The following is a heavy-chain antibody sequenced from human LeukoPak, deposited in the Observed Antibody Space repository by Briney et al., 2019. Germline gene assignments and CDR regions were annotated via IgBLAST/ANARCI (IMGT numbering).Heavy chain of an antibody. V-gene: IGHV1-2*02. CDR2: INPNNGGT. D-gene: IGHD2-15*01. J-gene: IGHJ4*02. CDR1: GYTFTCYY. CDR3: ARGYCRGGDCYEFDY. Sequence: ASVKVTFKTAGYTFTCYYVHWVRQPPGQGLEWKGWINPNNGGTISAQNFRGRVTLIRDTAISTADMELSGLTSDDTAVYYCARGYCRGGDCYEFDYWGQGTLVTVSS.